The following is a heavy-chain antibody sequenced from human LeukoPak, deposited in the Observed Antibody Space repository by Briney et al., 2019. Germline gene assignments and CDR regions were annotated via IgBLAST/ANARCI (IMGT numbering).Heavy chain of an antibody. D-gene: IGHD3-16*01. CDR3: ATRAFSSTTYGFGF. J-gene: IGHJ4*02. CDR1: GFTFSSFS. Sequence: GGSLRLSCAASGFTFSSFSMHWVRQAPGKGLEWVAFIRSDGSDKYYADSLKRRFTISRDNSKNTLYLQLNNLRTEDTAVYHCATRAFSSTTYGFGFWGQGTLVTVSS. V-gene: IGHV3-30*02. CDR2: IRSDGSDK.